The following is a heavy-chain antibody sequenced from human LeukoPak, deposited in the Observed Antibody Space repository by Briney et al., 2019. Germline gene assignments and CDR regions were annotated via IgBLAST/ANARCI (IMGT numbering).Heavy chain of an antibody. D-gene: IGHD3-22*01. CDR1: GFTFSSYE. CDR2: ISSSGSTI. CDR3: TRSPYYYDRAFDI. J-gene: IGHJ3*02. Sequence: PGGSLRLSCAASGFTFSSYEMNWVRQAPGKGLEWVSYISSSGSTIYYADSVKGRFTISRDNAKHSLYLQMNSLRAEDTAVYYCTRSPYYYDRAFDIWGEGTMVTAS. V-gene: IGHV3-48*03.